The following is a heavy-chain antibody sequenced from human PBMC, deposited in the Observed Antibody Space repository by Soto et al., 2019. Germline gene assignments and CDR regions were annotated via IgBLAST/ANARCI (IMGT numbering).Heavy chain of an antibody. CDR3: ARGGRGVYFDY. J-gene: IGHJ4*02. CDR1: VFAFSGYW. V-gene: IGHV3-7*01. Sequence: WSLRLSCAASVFAFSGYWLSWVRQAPGRGLEWVANIKQEGSEKYYVDSVKGRFTISRDNAKNSLYLQMNSLRVEDTAVYYCARGGRGVYFDYWGQGALVTVSS. CDR2: IKQEGSEK.